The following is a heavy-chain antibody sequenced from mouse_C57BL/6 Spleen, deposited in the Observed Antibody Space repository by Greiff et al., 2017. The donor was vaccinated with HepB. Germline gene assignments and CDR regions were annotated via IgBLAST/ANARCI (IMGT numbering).Heavy chain of an antibody. CDR2: IDPETGGT. V-gene: IGHV1-15*01. D-gene: IGHD1-1*01. J-gene: IGHJ4*01. CDR3: TRLTVVAYYAMDY. Sequence: QVQLKESGAELVRPGASVTLSCKASGYTFTDYEMHWVKQTPVHGLEWIGAIDPETGGTAYNQKFKGKAILTADKSSSTAYMELRSLTSEDSAVYYCTRLTVVAYYAMDYWGQGTSVTVSS. CDR1: GYTFTDYE.